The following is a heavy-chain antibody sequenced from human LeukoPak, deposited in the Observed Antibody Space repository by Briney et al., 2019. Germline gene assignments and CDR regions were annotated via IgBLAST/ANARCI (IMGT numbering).Heavy chain of an antibody. CDR1: GYTFTTYD. Sequence: GASVKVSCKASGYTFTTYDINWVRQATGQGLEWMGWMNPNSGNTGYAQKFQGRVTMTRNTSITTAYMELSSLRSEDTAVYYCARGRGSGHKENWFNPWGQGTLVTVSS. J-gene: IGHJ5*02. CDR2: MNPNSGNT. CDR3: ARGRGSGHKENWFNP. V-gene: IGHV1-8*01. D-gene: IGHD6-19*01.